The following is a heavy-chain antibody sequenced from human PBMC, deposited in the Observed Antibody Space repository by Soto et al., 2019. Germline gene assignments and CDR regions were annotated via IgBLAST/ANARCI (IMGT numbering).Heavy chain of an antibody. CDR3: AGDVEYSSSSLFWFDP. Sequence: EASVKVSCKASGGTFSSYAISWVRQAPGQGLEWMGGIIPIFGTANYAQKSQGRVTITADESTSTAYMELSSLRSEDTAGYYCAGDVEYSSSSLFWFDPWGQGTLVTVSS. D-gene: IGHD6-6*01. V-gene: IGHV1-69*13. CDR2: IIPIFGTA. CDR1: GGTFSSYA. J-gene: IGHJ5*02.